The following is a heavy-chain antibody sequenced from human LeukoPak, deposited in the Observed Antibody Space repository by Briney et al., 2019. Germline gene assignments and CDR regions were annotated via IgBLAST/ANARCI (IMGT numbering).Heavy chain of an antibody. Sequence: SETLSLTCTVSGYSISSGYYRGGSRHPPEKVQGMIGSIYHSGSTYYNPSLKSRVTISVDTSKNQFSLKLSSVTAADAAVYYCAWERVGIAVAVGYWGQGTLVTVSS. V-gene: IGHV4-38-2*02. CDR3: AWERVGIAVAVGY. J-gene: IGHJ4*02. CDR1: GYSISSGYY. CDR2: IYHSGST. D-gene: IGHD6-19*01.